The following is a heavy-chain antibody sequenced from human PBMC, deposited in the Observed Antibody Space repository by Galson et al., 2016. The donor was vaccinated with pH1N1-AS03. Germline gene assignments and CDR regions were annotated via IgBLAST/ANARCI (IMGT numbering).Heavy chain of an antibody. D-gene: IGHD5-12*01. J-gene: IGHJ4*02. CDR2: INSRSDII. Sequence: SLRLSCAASEFTFSIYHMSWVRQAPGKGLAWVSYINSRSDIIHYADSVRSRFTISRDNARNSLYLQMHSLIDDDTAVYYCARESGYGGTFDNWGQGALVTVSS. CDR3: ARESGYGGTFDN. V-gene: IGHV3-48*02. CDR1: EFTFSIYH.